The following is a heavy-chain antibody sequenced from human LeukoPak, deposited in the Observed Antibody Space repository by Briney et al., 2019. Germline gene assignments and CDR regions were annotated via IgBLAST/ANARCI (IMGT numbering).Heavy chain of an antibody. CDR1: GYSISSGYY. V-gene: IGHV4-61*02. J-gene: IGHJ5*02. CDR3: ARVGYSPLGWFDP. D-gene: IGHD5-18*01. Sequence: PSETLSLTCAVSGYSISSGYYWSWIRQPAGKGLEWIGRIYTSGSTNYNPSLKSRVTISVDTSKNQFSLKLSSVTAADTAVYYCARVGYSPLGWFDPWGQGTLVTVSS. CDR2: IYTSGST.